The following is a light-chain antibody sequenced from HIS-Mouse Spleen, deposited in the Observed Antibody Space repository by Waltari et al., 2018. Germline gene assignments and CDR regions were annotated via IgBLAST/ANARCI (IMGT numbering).Light chain of an antibody. CDR2: GAS. Sequence: EIVMTQSPATQSGSPGERANLSCRASQSVSSNLAWYQQTPSQAPMPLIYGASTRATGSTARFSGSGSGTEFAFTISSLQSEDFAGYYGEQYNNWPPCTFGKGTKLEIK. CDR3: EQYNNWPPCT. V-gene: IGKV3-15*01. CDR1: QSVSSN. J-gene: IGKJ2*02.